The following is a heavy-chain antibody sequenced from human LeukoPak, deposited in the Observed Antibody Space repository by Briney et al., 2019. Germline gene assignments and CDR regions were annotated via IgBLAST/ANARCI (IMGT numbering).Heavy chain of an antibody. CDR2: AYYRSTWFI. CDR1: GDSVFGSPSV. J-gene: IGHJ4*02. CDR3: ARGAVRGGTTLAY. D-gene: IGHD3-10*01. Sequence: SQTLSLTCAISGDSVFGSPSVWDWIRQSPSRCLEWLVRAYYRSTWFIDSALSVKGPITIPPDTSKNNFSLQLNSVTAEDTAVYYCARGAVRGGTTLAYWGQGPLVTVSS. V-gene: IGHV6-1*01.